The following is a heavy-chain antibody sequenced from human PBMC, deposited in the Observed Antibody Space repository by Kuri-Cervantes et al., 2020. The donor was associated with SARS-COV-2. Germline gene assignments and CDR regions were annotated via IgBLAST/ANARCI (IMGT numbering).Heavy chain of an antibody. J-gene: IGHJ6*04. V-gene: IGHV3-30-3*01. CDR1: GFTFSSYA. CDR3: AVEALDV. CDR2: ISYDGSNK. Sequence: GESLKISCAASGFTFSSYAMHWVRQAPGKGLEWVAVISYDGSNKYYADSVKGRFTISRDNSKSTLYLQMNSLRAEDTAVYYCAVEALDVWGKGTTVTVSS.